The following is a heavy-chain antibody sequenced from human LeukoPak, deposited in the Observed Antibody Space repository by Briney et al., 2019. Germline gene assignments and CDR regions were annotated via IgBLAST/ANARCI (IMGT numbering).Heavy chain of an antibody. V-gene: IGHV3-23*01. CDR1: GFTFSSYA. J-gene: IGHJ6*02. CDR2: ISGSGGST. CDR3: AKFRRSDFRPVHVGMDV. D-gene: IGHD3-3*01. Sequence: GGSLRLSCAASGFTFSSYAMSWVRQAPGKGLEWVSAISGSGGSTYYADSVKGRFTISRDNSKNTLYLQMNSLRAEDTAVYYCAKFRRSDFRPVHVGMDVWGQGTTVTVS.